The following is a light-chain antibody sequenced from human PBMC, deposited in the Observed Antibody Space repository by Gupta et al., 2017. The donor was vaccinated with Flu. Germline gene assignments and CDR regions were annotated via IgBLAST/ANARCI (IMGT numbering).Light chain of an antibody. CDR1: QSVSSSY. CDR3: QQDGSSPWT. Sequence: EIVLTQSPGTLSLSPGERATLSCRASQSVSSSYLAWYQQKPGQAPRLLIYGASGRATGIPDRFSGSESGTDFTLTISSLEPEDFAVYYCQQDGSSPWTFGQGTKVEIK. CDR2: GAS. V-gene: IGKV3-20*01. J-gene: IGKJ1*01.